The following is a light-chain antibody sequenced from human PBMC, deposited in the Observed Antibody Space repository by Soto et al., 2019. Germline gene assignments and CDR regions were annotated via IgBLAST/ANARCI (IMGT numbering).Light chain of an antibody. CDR2: GAS. V-gene: IGKV3-20*01. CDR3: QQYGSSPGT. J-gene: IGKJ1*01. CDR1: QSVSSSY. Sequence: IVWTQSPGTLSLSPGERATLSCRASQSVSSSYLAWYQQKPGQAPRLLIYGASSRATGIPDRFSGSGSGTDFTLTISRLEPEDFAVYYCQQYGSSPGTFGQGTKVEIK.